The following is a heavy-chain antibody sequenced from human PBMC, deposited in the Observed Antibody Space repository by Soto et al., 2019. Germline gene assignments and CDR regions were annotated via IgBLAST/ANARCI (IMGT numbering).Heavy chain of an antibody. Sequence: QVQLVESGGGVVQPGRSLRLSCAASGFTFSSYAMHWVRQAPGKGLEWVAVISYDGSNKYYADSVKGRFTISRDNSKNTLYLQMNSPRAEDTAVYYCARDGSSGYYSLGYFDYWGQGTLVTVSS. D-gene: IGHD3-22*01. CDR1: GFTFSSYA. CDR3: ARDGSSGYYSLGYFDY. CDR2: ISYDGSNK. J-gene: IGHJ4*02. V-gene: IGHV3-30-3*01.